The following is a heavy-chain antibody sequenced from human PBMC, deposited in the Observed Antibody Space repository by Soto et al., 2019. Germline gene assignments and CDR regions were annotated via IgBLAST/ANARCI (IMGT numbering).Heavy chain of an antibody. CDR1: GYTFTSYG. J-gene: IGHJ4*02. V-gene: IGHV1-18*01. Sequence: QVQLVQSGTGVKKPGASVKVSCRASGYTFTSYGVTWVRQAPGQGLEWMGWISPFNGNTNYAQKFQGRVTMTTDTSTSTAYMELRGLRPDDTAVYYCARGRLKYFDYWGQGALVTVTS. CDR2: ISPFNGNT. CDR3: ARGRLKYFDY.